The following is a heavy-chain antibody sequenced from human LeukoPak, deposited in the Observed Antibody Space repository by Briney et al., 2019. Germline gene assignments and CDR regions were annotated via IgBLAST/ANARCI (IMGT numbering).Heavy chain of an antibody. CDR1: GFTFSSYS. V-gene: IGHV3-21*01. CDR2: ISSSSSYI. Sequence: GGSLRLSCAASGFTFSSYSMNWVRQAPGKGLEWVSSISSSSSYIYYADSVKGRFTISRDNAKNSLYLQMNSLRAEDTAVYYCARDRIQTAEYFQHWGQGTLVTVSS. J-gene: IGHJ1*01. CDR3: ARDRIQTAEYFQH.